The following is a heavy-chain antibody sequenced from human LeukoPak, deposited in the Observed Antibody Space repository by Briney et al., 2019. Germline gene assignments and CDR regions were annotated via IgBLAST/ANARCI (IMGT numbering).Heavy chain of an antibody. Sequence: SETLSLTCAVSGGSFSGYYWSWLRQPPGRGVEWIGEINHSESTNYNPSLKSRVTISVDTSKNQSSLKLSSVTAADTAVYYFTRGYGSSGYGFDYWGQGTLVTVSS. CDR2: INHSEST. CDR3: TRGYGSSGYGFDY. CDR1: GGSFSGYY. V-gene: IGHV4-34*03. D-gene: IGHD3-22*01. J-gene: IGHJ4*02.